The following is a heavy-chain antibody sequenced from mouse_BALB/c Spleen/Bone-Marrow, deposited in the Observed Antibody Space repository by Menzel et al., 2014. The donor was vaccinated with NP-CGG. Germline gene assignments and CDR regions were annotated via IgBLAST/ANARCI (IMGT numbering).Heavy chain of an antibody. J-gene: IGHJ2*01. CDR2: ISSGSGAI. CDR1: GFTFSSFG. CDR3: TRGGNWEDFDY. D-gene: IGHD4-1*01. Sequence: EVQLVESGGGLMQPGGSRKLSCAASGFTFSSFGMHWVRQAPEKGLEWIAYISSGSGAIFYADTVKGRFTISRDNPKNTLFLQMTSLRSEDTAIYFCTRGGNWEDFDYWGQGTTLTVSS. V-gene: IGHV5-17*02.